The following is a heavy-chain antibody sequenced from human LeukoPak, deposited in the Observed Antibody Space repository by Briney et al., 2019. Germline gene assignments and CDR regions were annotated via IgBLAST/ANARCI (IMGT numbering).Heavy chain of an antibody. D-gene: IGHD2-2*02. CDR3: ARAGYCGSTSCYRALDY. J-gene: IGHJ4*02. CDR2: ISSSGSTI. V-gene: IGHV3-48*03. Sequence: PGGSLRLSCAASGFTFSSYEMNWVRQAPGNGLEWVSYISSSGSTIYYADSVQGRFTISRDNAKNSLYLQMNSLIAEDTAVYYCARAGYCGSTSCYRALDYWGQGTLVTVPS. CDR1: GFTFSSYE.